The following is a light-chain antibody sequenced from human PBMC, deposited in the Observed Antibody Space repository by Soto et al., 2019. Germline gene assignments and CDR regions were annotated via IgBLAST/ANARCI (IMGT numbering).Light chain of an antibody. V-gene: IGKV1-39*01. CDR1: QSITSH. J-gene: IGKJ4*01. CDR3: QQSYRTPLT. CDR2: TAS. Sequence: DIQMTQSPSSLSASVGDRVIITCRASQSITSHLNWYQQKPGKAPKLLVYTASTLQSGVPSRFSGSGSGTDFTLTISSLQPEDFATYYCQQSYRTPLTFGGGTKEEIK.